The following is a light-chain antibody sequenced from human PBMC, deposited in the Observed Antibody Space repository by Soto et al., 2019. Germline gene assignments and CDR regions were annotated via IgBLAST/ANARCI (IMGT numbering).Light chain of an antibody. CDR3: QQYDDWPPVLS. CDR1: QSVSSN. J-gene: IGKJ4*01. CDR2: GAS. V-gene: IGKV3-15*01. Sequence: EIVMTQSPATLSVSPGERATLSCRASQSVSSNLAWYQQRRGKAPRLLIFGASARATVIPARFSGSGSGTEFTLTISSMQYVDFAVYYVQQYDDWPPVLSFGGGTKVDIK.